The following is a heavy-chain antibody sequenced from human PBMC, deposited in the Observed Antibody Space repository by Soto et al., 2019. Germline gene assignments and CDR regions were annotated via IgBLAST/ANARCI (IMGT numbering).Heavy chain of an antibody. J-gene: IGHJ6*02. Sequence: GASVKVSCKASGYTFTSYAMHWVRQAPGQRLEWMGWINAGNGNTKYSQKFQGRVTITRDTSASTAYMELSSLRSEDTAVYYCARDLRTYDFWSGYYTGGMDVWGQGTTVT. CDR3: ARDLRTYDFWSGYYTGGMDV. CDR1: GYTFTSYA. V-gene: IGHV1-3*01. CDR2: INAGNGNT. D-gene: IGHD3-3*01.